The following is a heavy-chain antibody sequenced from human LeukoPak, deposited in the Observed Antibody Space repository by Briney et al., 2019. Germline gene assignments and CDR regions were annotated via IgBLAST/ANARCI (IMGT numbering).Heavy chain of an antibody. CDR3: ARGPAAYPYYGDYYFDY. J-gene: IGHJ4*02. CDR1: GYTFTGYY. V-gene: IGHV1-2*02. CDR2: INPNSGGT. D-gene: IGHD4-17*01. Sequence: ASVKVSCKASGYTFTGYYMHWVRQAPGQGLEWMGWINPNSGGTNYAQKFQGRVTMTRDTSISTAYMELSRLRSDDTAVYYCARGPAAYPYYGDYYFDYWGQGTLVTVSS.